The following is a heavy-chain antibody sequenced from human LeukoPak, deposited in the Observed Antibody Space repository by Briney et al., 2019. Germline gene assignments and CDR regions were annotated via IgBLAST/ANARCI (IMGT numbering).Heavy chain of an antibody. CDR3: ARGEYCSSWSSFDY. D-gene: IGHD6-13*01. CDR2: IYYRGST. V-gene: IGHV4-59*01. Sequence: SETLSLTCTVSGGSIIGFYWSWIRQPLGKGLEWIGCIYYRGSTNYNPSLKSRVTISVDTSSYQFSLKLTSVTAADTAVYYCARGEYCSSWSSFDYWGQGTLVTVSS. CDR1: GGSIIGFY. J-gene: IGHJ4*02.